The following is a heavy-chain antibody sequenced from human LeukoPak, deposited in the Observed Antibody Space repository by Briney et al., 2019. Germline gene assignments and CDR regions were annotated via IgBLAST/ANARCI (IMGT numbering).Heavy chain of an antibody. V-gene: IGHV1-3*01. J-gene: IGHJ4*02. Sequence: ASVKVSCKASGYTFTSYAMHWVRQAPGQRLEWMGWINAGNGNTKYSQKFQGRVTITRDTSASTAYMELSSLRSEDMAVYYCARANTAMVTGLFDYWGQGTLVTVSS. CDR3: ARANTAMVTGLFDY. D-gene: IGHD5-18*01. CDR1: GYTFTSYA. CDR2: INAGNGNT.